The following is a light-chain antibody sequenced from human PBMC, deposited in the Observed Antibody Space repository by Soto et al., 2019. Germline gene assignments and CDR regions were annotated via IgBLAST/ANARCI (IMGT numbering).Light chain of an antibody. V-gene: IGLV2-14*01. J-gene: IGLJ2*01. CDR2: DVS. CDR3: SSYTSSSTRVV. CDR1: SSDVGGYNY. Sequence: QSALTQPASVSGSPRQSITISCTGTSSDVGGYNYVSWYQQHPGKAPKLMIYDVSNRHSGVSNRFSGSKSGNTASLTLSGLQAEDEADYYCSSYTSSSTRVVFGGGTKLTVL.